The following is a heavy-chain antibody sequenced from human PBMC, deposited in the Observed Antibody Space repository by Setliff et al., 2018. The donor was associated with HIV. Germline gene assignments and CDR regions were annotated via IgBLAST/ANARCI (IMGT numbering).Heavy chain of an antibody. J-gene: IGHJ4*02. D-gene: IGHD4-17*01. V-gene: IGHV4-38-2*01. CDR3: ARRIYGNNPYFDY. CDR1: GYSINTYYY. Sequence: SETLSLTCAASGYSINTYYYRGWLRQPPGKGLEWIGSIYHNGITYYNPSLKSRVTISVDTSQNQFSLELSPWTAADTAIYYCARRIYGNNPYFDYWSQGTLVTVSS. CDR2: IYHNGIT.